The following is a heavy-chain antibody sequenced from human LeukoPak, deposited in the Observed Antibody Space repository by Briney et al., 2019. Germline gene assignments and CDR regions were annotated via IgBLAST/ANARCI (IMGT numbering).Heavy chain of an antibody. CDR3: ARENVVARGGYWFDP. V-gene: IGHV1-18*01. Sequence: ASVKASCKASGYTFTSYGISWVRQAPGQGLEWMGWISAYNGNTNYAQKLQGRVTMTTDTSTSTAYMELRSLRSDDTAVYYCARENVVARGGYWFDPWGQGTLVTVSS. J-gene: IGHJ5*02. D-gene: IGHD2-2*01. CDR2: ISAYNGNT. CDR1: GYTFTSYG.